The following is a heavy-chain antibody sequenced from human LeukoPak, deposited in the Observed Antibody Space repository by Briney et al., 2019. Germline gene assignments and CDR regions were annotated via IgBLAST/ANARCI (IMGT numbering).Heavy chain of an antibody. V-gene: IGHV5-51*01. D-gene: IGHD4-23*01. CDR3: ARRAVVIGVGYFDY. Sequence: GESLKISCKGSGYSFTTYWIGWVRQMPGKGLEWMGIIYPGDSDISISPSFQGQVTISVDKSISTAYLQWSSLKASDTAMYYCARRAVVIGVGYFDYWGQGTLVTVSS. CDR2: IYPGDSDI. CDR1: GYSFTTYW. J-gene: IGHJ4*02.